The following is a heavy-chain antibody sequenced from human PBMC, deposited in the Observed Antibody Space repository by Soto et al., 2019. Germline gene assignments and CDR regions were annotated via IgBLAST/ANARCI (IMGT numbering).Heavy chain of an antibody. V-gene: IGHV1-3*01. CDR1: GYTFTSYA. D-gene: IGHD3-22*01. Sequence: ASVKVSCKXSGYTFTSYAMHWVRQAPGQRLEWMGWINAGNGNTKYSQKFQGRVTITRDTSASTAYMELSSLRSEDTAVYYCARNYYYDSSGDYYFDYWGQGTLVTVSS. J-gene: IGHJ4*02. CDR2: INAGNGNT. CDR3: ARNYYYDSSGDYYFDY.